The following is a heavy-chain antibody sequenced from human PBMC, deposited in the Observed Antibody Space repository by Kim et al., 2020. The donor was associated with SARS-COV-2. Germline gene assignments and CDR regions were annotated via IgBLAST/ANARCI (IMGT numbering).Heavy chain of an antibody. CDR1: GYTFTGYY. V-gene: IGHV1-2*02. CDR2: INPNSGGT. Sequence: ASVKVSCKASGYTFTGYYMHWVRQAPGQGLEWMGWINPNSGGTNYAQKFQGRVTMTRDTSISTAYMELSRLRSDDTAVYYCARYCSGGSCYSGYGYYYYGMDVWGQGTTVTVSS. D-gene: IGHD2-15*01. J-gene: IGHJ6*02. CDR3: ARYCSGGSCYSGYGYYYYGMDV.